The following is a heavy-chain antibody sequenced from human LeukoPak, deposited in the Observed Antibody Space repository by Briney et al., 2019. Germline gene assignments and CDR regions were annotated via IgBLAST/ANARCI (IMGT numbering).Heavy chain of an antibody. V-gene: IGHV3-74*01. CDR3: AKDLHYGSADY. Sequence: GGTLRLSCAASGFTFSNYWMHWVRQDPGKGLVWVSFINPDGSTTNYADSVKGRFTISRDNAKNALYLQMNSLRAEDTAVYYCAKDLHYGSADYWGQGTPVTVSS. D-gene: IGHD3-10*01. CDR1: GFTFSNYW. J-gene: IGHJ4*02. CDR2: INPDGSTT.